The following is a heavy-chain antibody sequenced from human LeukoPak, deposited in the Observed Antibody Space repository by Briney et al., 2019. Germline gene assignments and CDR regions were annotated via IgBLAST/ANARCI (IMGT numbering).Heavy chain of an antibody. CDR2: ISGSGGST. CDR1: GFTFSSYG. CDR3: ARDCSGGSCYSGTDAFDI. Sequence: PGGSLRLSCAASGFTFSSYGMSWVRQAPGKGLEWVSAISGSGGSTYYADSVKGRFTISRDNSKNTLYLQMNSLRDEDTAVYYCARDCSGGSCYSGTDAFDIWGQGTMVTVSS. D-gene: IGHD2-15*01. V-gene: IGHV3-23*01. J-gene: IGHJ3*02.